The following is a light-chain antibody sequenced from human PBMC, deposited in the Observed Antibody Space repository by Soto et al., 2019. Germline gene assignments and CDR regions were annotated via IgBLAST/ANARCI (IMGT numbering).Light chain of an antibody. CDR3: AAWDDSLNGHV. Sequence: QSVLTQPPSVSGTPGQRVTISCSGSSSNIGGNVVNWYQQLPGTAPRLLMYTTDQRPSGVPDRFSGSKSGTSASLAISGLKSEDEADYYCAAWDDSLNGHVFGTGTKVTVL. CDR2: TTD. V-gene: IGLV1-44*01. J-gene: IGLJ1*01. CDR1: SSNIGGNV.